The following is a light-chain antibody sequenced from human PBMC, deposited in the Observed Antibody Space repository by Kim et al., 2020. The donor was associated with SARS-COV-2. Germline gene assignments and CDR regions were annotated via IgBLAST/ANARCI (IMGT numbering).Light chain of an antibody. CDR2: DGN. V-gene: IGLV6-57*03. Sequence: GKTLTISLNRSTGNLATNCLQCDPARPGSAPTTCLLDGNQRPPWVPSRFPCSLDISSNTASLSISGLKTKDRADYYCQSYDTRNWVFGGGTQLTVL. CDR3: QSYDTRNWV. J-gene: IGLJ3*02. CDR1: TGNLATNC.